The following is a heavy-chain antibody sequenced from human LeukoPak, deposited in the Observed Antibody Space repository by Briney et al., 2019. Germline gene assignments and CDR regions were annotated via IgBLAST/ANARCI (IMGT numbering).Heavy chain of an antibody. J-gene: IGHJ3*01. D-gene: IGHD2-8*01. Sequence: PGGSLRLSCVASGFTFSGFSMTWVRQAPGRGLEWVANIKHDGTEKYYVDSVKGRFTISRDNAQSSLFLQMSSLRAEDTAVYYCAKDERVCYSRLWGQGTMVTVSS. CDR2: IKHDGTEK. CDR1: GFTFSGFS. V-gene: IGHV3-7*01. CDR3: AKDERVCYSRL.